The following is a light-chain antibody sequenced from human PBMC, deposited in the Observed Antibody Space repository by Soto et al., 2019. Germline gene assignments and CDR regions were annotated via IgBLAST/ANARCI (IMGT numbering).Light chain of an antibody. Sequence: DIQMTQSPSSLSASVGDRVTITCRASQTISTYLNWYQQKPGKAPKLLIYAASTLQSGVPSRFSGSVSGTVFPLTINRLQHEDFATYYCQQSHVIPYTFGQGTKLEIK. CDR2: AAS. CDR3: QQSHVIPYT. CDR1: QTISTY. J-gene: IGKJ2*01. V-gene: IGKV1-39*01.